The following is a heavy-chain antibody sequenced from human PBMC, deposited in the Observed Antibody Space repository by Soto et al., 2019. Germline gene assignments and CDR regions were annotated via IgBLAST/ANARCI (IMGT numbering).Heavy chain of an antibody. J-gene: IGHJ3*02. D-gene: IGHD6-13*01. Sequence: GGSLRLSCAASGITVSNAWMNWVRQAPGKGLEYIGRIRSKTDGGTTEYAAPVEGRFTISRDDSKNTLYLQMGGLKTEDTAVYYCTTTRPGTNVFDNWGQGTLVNVSS. CDR2: IRSKTDGGTT. CDR1: GITVSNAW. CDR3: TTTRPGTNVFDN. V-gene: IGHV3-15*01.